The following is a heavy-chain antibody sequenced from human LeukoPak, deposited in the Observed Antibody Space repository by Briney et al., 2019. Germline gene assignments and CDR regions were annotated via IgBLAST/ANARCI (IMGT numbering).Heavy chain of an antibody. CDR2: ITPDGSAQ. D-gene: IGHD3-22*01. CDR3: AKVRNYYDSSGFDY. CDR1: EFIFSNLW. J-gene: IGHJ4*02. V-gene: IGHV3-7*01. Sequence: GGSLRLSCAASEFIFSNLWLTWVRQAPGKGLESVATITPDGSAQYYVDSVKGRFTISRDNAKKSLYLQMNSLRAEDTAVYYCAKVRNYYDSSGFDYWGQGTLVTVSS.